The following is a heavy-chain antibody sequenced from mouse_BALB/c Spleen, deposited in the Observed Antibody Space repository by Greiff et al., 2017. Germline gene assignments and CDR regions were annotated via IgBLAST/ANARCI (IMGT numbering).Heavy chain of an antibody. J-gene: IGHJ4*01. V-gene: IGHV1-5*01. CDR1: AYSFPSNW. Sequence: FHLQHSGTVLPRPGASVKMSCKASAYSFPSNWMPGVKQRPGQGLEWMGAIYPGNSDTSYNQKFKGKAKLTAVTSASTAYMELSSLTNEDSAVYYCTRDGYSYFYAMDYWGQGTSVTVSS. CDR2: IYPGNSDT. CDR3: TRDGYSYFYAMDY. D-gene: IGHD2-3*01.